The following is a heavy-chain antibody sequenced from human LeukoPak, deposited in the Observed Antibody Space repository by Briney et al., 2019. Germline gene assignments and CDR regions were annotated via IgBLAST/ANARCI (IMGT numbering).Heavy chain of an antibody. J-gene: IGHJ4*02. Sequence: GGSLRLSCAASGFTFSSYGMHWVRQAPGKGLEWVAVISYDGSNKYYADSVKGRFTISRDNSKNTLYLQMNSLRAEDTAVYYCAKGSPSPKHYYGSGSSRNYFDYWGQGTLVTVSS. CDR3: AKGSPSPKHYYGSGSSRNYFDY. CDR1: GFTFSSYG. D-gene: IGHD3-10*01. V-gene: IGHV3-30*18. CDR2: ISYDGSNK.